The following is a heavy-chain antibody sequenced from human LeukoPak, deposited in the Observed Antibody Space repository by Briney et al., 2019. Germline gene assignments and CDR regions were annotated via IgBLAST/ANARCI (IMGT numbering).Heavy chain of an antibody. J-gene: IGHJ4*02. CDR1: GFTFSNYA. V-gene: IGHV3-30-3*01. D-gene: IGHD4-23*01. Sequence: PGTSLRLSCAASGFTFSNYAMHWVRQAPGKGLEWVAVTAYDESNKHYADSVKGRFTVSRDNSRNTLFLQMSSLRADDTAVYYCARGETTMVTPCYNWGQGTLVIVSS. CDR2: TAYDESNK. CDR3: ARGETTMVTPCYN.